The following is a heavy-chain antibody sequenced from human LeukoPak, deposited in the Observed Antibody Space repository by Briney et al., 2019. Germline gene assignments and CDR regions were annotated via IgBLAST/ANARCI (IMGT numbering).Heavy chain of an antibody. Sequence: SETLSLTCTVFGGSIRGYYWSWIRQPPGKGLEWIGEVNHSGSTNYNPSLKSRVTISVDTSKNQFSLKLSSVTAADTAVYYRARVLSHYDSSGYYYAHLRYFDYWGQGTLVTVSS. CDR1: GGSIRGYY. D-gene: IGHD3-22*01. V-gene: IGHV4-34*01. CDR3: ARVLSHYDSSGYYYAHLRYFDY. CDR2: VNHSGST. J-gene: IGHJ4*02.